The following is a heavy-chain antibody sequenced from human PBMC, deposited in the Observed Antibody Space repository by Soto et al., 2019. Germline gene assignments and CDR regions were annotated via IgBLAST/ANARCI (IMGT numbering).Heavy chain of an antibody. D-gene: IGHD3-3*01. CDR1: GFTFSSYA. Sequence: GGSLRLSCAASGFTFSSYAMSWFRQAPGKGLEWVSAISGSGGSTYYADSVKGRFTISRDNSKNTLYLQMNSLRAEDTAVYYCAKIFPQYYDFWSGYGYGMDVWGQGTTVTVSS. CDR2: ISGSGGST. CDR3: AKIFPQYYDFWSGYGYGMDV. J-gene: IGHJ6*02. V-gene: IGHV3-23*01.